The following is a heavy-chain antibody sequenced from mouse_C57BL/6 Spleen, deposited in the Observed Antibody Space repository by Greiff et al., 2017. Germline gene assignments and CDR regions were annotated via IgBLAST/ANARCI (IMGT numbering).Heavy chain of an antibody. J-gene: IGHJ4*01. CDR2: INPNNGGT. CDR1: GYTFTDYY. Sequence: EVQLQQSGPELVKPGASVKISCKASGYTFTDYYMNWVKQSHGKSLEWIGDINPNNGGTSYNQKFKGKATLTVDKSSSTAYMELRSLTSEDSAVYYCARSPTYYYGSVYAMDYWGQGTSVTVSS. D-gene: IGHD1-1*01. V-gene: IGHV1-26*01. CDR3: ARSPTYYYGSVYAMDY.